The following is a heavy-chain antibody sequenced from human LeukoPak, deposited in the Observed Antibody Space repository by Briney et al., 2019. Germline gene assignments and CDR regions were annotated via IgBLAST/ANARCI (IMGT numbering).Heavy chain of an antibody. CDR2: IYHSWET. V-gene: IGHV4-34*01. Sequence: SETLSLTCAGYTGSFSAHYWRGLPQSPGRGRVGGRDIYHSWETNFNPSLKTRVTISVDTSKNQISRNVNSGTAANTAGYYCAGTTVDRNLELAAFDMWGQGTSVTVSS. CDR3: AGTTVDRNLELAAFDM. D-gene: IGHD4-23*01. J-gene: IGHJ3*02. CDR1: TGSFSAHY.